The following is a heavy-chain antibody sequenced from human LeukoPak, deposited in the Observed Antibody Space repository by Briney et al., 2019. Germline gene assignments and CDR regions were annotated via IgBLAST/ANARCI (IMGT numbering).Heavy chain of an antibody. CDR1: GFTSSSYS. Sequence: GGSLRLSCAASGFTSSSYSMNWVRQAPGKGLEWVSLIYSVGDTYYADSVKGRFAISRDNSKNTLYLQMNSLRAEDTAVYYCARAPRGRDGYNPYYFDYWGQGTLVTFSS. CDR2: IYSVGDT. J-gene: IGHJ4*02. D-gene: IGHD5-24*01. V-gene: IGHV3-53*01. CDR3: ARAPRGRDGYNPYYFDY.